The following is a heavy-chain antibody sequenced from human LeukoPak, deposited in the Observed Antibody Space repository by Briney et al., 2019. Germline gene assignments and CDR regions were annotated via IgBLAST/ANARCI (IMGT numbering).Heavy chain of an antibody. D-gene: IGHD6-13*01. CDR1: GLTINTNY. CDR2: IYPGGVT. Sequence: GGSLRLSCAASGLTINTNYMNWVRQAPGRGLEWLSVIYPGGVTKYAESVKGRFTVSRDIAKNTVYLEMNDLRAEDTALYYCARAEGVAAGIWGAFDIWGQGTMVTVSS. J-gene: IGHJ3*02. CDR3: ARAEGVAAGIWGAFDI. V-gene: IGHV3-53*01.